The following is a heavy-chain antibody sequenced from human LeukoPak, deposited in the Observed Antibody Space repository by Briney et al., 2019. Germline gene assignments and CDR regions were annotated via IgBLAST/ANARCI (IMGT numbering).Heavy chain of an antibody. D-gene: IGHD3-22*01. Sequence: GASVKVSCKASGGTFSSCAISWVRQAPGQGLEWMGGIIPIFGTANYAQKFQGRVTITADESTSTAYMELSSLRSEDTAVYYCARSTYYYDSSGYYLPFHFDYWGQGTLVTVSS. J-gene: IGHJ4*02. V-gene: IGHV1-69*01. CDR1: GGTFSSCA. CDR2: IIPIFGTA. CDR3: ARSTYYYDSSGYYLPFHFDY.